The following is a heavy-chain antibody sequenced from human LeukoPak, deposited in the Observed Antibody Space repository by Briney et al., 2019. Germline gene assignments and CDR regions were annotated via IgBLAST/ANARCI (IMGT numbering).Heavy chain of an antibody. V-gene: IGHV3-48*03. CDR1: GFTFSSYE. CDR3: ARGESSPEWLYYYYMDV. Sequence: PGGSLRLSCAASGFTFSSYEMNWVRQAPGKGLEWVSYISSSGSTIYYADSVKGRFTISRDNAKNSLYLQMNSLRAEDTAVYYCARGESSPEWLYYYYMDVWGKGTTVTVSS. D-gene: IGHD3-3*01. CDR2: ISSSGSTI. J-gene: IGHJ6*03.